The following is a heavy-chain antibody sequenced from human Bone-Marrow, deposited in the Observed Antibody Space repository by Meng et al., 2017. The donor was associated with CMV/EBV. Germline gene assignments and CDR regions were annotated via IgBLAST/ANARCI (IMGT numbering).Heavy chain of an antibody. CDR1: GYNFTDCF. D-gene: IGHD2-15*01. CDR2: INPHTGTT. V-gene: IGHV1-2*02. CDR3: ARDRQWSTVLDY. J-gene: IGHJ4*02. Sequence: ASVKVSCKVSGYNFTDCFIDWVRQAPGQGLEWMGWINPHTGTTHFAQKFQGRATMTRDTSISTAYMELSRLRSDDTAVYYCARDRQWSTVLDYWGQGPLVTVYS.